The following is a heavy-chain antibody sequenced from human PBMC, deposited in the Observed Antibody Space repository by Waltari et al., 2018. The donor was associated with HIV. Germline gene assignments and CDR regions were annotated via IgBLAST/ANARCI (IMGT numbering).Heavy chain of an antibody. J-gene: IGHJ5*02. CDR3: AKRAVFGDYGRGWIDP. Sequence: HVQLKQWGAGLLKPSETLSLTCAVYSRVSFSDYYWNWIRQAPGKGLEWVGEINGKGDINYNPSLKSRVTLSVDTSKNQFSLRLNFVTAADTAVYYCAKRAVFGDYGRGWIDPWGQGTLVTVSS. V-gene: IGHV4-34*01. CDR2: INGKGDI. CDR1: SRVSFSDYY. D-gene: IGHD4-17*01.